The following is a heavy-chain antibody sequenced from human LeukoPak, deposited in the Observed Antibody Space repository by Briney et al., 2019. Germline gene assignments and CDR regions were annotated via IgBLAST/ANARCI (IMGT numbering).Heavy chain of an antibody. V-gene: IGHV1-69*04. D-gene: IGHD1-1*01. CDR2: IIPIFGIA. J-gene: IGHJ4*02. CDR3: ARVGLWNELGLIDY. Sequence: EASVKVSCKASGGTFSSYAISWVRQAPGQGLEWMGRIIPIFGIANYAQKFQGRVTITADKSTSTAYMELSSLRSEDTAVYYCARVGLWNELGLIDYWGQGTLVTVSS. CDR1: GGTFSSYA.